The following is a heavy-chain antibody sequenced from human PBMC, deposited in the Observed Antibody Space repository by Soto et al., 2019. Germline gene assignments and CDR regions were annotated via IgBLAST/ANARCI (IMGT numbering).Heavy chain of an antibody. CDR3: AREGRLSNWFDP. J-gene: IGHJ5*02. Sequence: QVRLQQWGAGLLKPSETLSLTCAVYGGSFSGYYWSWIRQPPGKGLEWIGEINHSGSTNYNPSLKIRVTISVDPSKNQFSLKLSSVTAADTAVYYCAREGRLSNWFDPWGQGTLVTVSS. V-gene: IGHV4-34*01. CDR1: GGSFSGYY. D-gene: IGHD6-6*01. CDR2: INHSGST.